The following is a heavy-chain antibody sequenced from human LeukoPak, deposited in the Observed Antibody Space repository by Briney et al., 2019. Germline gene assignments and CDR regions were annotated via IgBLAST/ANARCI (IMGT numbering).Heavy chain of an antibody. D-gene: IGHD3-10*01. V-gene: IGHV3-53*01. Sequence: GGSLRLSCAASGFTVSSNYMSWVRQAPGKGLEWVSVIYSDGSTYYADSVKGRFTISRDNSKNTLYLQMNSLRAEDTAVYYCAKESPYYSGRDYYFDYWGPGTLVTVSS. J-gene: IGHJ4*02. CDR1: GFTVSSNY. CDR3: AKESPYYSGRDYYFDY. CDR2: IYSDGST.